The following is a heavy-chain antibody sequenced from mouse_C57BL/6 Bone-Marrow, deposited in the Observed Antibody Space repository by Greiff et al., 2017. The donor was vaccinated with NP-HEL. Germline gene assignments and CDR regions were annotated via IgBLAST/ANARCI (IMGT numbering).Heavy chain of an antibody. J-gene: IGHJ2*01. CDR1: GFTFSDYY. CDR2: INYDGSST. V-gene: IGHV5-16*01. D-gene: IGHD1-1*01. CDR3: ARGEDTTAVGGYYFDY. Sequence: EVKVVESEGGLVQPGSSMKLSCTASGFTFSDYYMAWVRQVPEKGLEWVANINYDGSSTYYLDSLKSRFIISRDNAKNILYLQMSSLKSEDTATYYCARGEDTTAVGGYYFDYWGQGTTLTVSS.